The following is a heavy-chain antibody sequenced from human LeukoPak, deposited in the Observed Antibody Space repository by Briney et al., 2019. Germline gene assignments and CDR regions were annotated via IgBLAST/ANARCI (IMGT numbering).Heavy chain of an antibody. CDR2: IIPIFGTA. J-gene: IGHJ4*02. D-gene: IGHD3-3*01. Sequence: ASVKVSCKASGGTFSSCAISWVRQAPGQGLEWMGGIIPIFGTANYAQKFQGRVTITADESTSTAYMELSSLRSEDTAVYYCARAFWSGYYEGYFDYWGQGTLVTVSS. CDR3: ARAFWSGYYEGYFDY. V-gene: IGHV1-69*13. CDR1: GGTFSSCA.